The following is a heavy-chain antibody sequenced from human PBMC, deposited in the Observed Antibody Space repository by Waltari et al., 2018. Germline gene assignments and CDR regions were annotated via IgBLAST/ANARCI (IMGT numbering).Heavy chain of an antibody. J-gene: IGHJ4*02. D-gene: IGHD2-2*01. Sequence: EVQLVESGGGSVQPGGSLRLYCAAAGLSFSTYLMHWVRQSPWKGLVWVSRINGDESTTNYADSVKGRFTISRDNAKNTLYLQMNSLRAEDTAVYYCAAPHSTSWYVSDYWGQGALVTVSS. CDR3: AAPHSTSWYVSDY. CDR1: GLSFSTYL. V-gene: IGHV3-74*01. CDR2: INGDESTT.